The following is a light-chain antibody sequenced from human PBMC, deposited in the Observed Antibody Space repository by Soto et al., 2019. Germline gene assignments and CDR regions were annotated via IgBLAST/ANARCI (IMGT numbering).Light chain of an antibody. CDR1: QTVTTNY. CDR2: GAS. J-gene: IGKJ2*01. V-gene: IGKV3-20*01. Sequence: ETVLTQSPGTLSLSPGETATLSCRASQTVTTNYLAWYQQKPDQAPRLLIYGASSRATGTPDRFSGSGSGTDFTLTISRLEPEDFAVYYCQQYGSSVFTFGQGTKVDIK. CDR3: QQYGSSVFT.